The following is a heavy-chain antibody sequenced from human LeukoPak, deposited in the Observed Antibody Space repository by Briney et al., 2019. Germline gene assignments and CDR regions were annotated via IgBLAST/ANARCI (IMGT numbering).Heavy chain of an antibody. CDR3: ARWPIGYCSSTSCYADY. CDR1: GFTFSSYS. D-gene: IGHD2-2*01. V-gene: IGHV3-48*01. CDR2: ISSSSSTI. J-gene: IGHJ4*02. Sequence: GGSLRLSCAASGFTFSSYSMNWVRQAPGKGLEWVSYISSSSSTIYYADSVKGRFTISRDNAKNSLYLQMNSLRAEDTAVYYCARWPIGYCSSTSCYADYWGQGTLVTVSS.